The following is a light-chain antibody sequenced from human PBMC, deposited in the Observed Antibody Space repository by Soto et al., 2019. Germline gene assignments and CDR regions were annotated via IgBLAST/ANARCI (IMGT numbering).Light chain of an antibody. Sequence: QLVLTQSPSASASLGASVKLTCTLSSGHSSYAIAWHQQQPEKGPRHLMKLNSDGSHSKGDEIPDRFSGSSSGAERYLTISSLQSEDEADYYCQTWGTGTVVFGGGTKLTVL. CDR3: QTWGTGTVV. CDR1: SGHSSYA. CDR2: LNSDGSH. J-gene: IGLJ2*01. V-gene: IGLV4-69*01.